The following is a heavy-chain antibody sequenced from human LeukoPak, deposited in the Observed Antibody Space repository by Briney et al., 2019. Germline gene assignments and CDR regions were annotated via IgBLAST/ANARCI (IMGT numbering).Heavy chain of an antibody. CDR3: VRDHAFTFDC. J-gene: IGHJ4*02. Sequence: GGSLRLSCAASGFTFSSYSMNWVRQAPGKGLEWVAYIGGSSEALYYVDSVKGRFTISRDNAKNSLYLQMNSLRDEDTAVFYCVRDHAFTFDCWGQGTLVTVSS. V-gene: IGHV3-48*02. CDR2: IGGSSEAL. D-gene: IGHD2-2*01. CDR1: GFTFSSYS.